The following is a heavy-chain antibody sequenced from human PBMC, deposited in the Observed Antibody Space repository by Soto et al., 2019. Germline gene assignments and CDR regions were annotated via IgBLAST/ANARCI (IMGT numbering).Heavy chain of an antibody. CDR1: GDTFFSYG. CDR2: ISTYNGNT. Sequence: GASVKVSCKASGDTFFSYGISWVRQAPGQGLEWMGWISTYNGNTNYAQKLQDRVTMTTDTSTRTAYMELRSLRSDDTAVYYCARNSNNSSWFDSPAQGTPVTVSA. D-gene: IGHD1-1*01. J-gene: IGHJ5*01. CDR3: ARNSNNSSWFDS. V-gene: IGHV1-18*01.